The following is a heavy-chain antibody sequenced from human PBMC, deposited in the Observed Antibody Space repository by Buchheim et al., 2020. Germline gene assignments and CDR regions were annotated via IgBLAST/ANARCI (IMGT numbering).Heavy chain of an antibody. J-gene: IGHJ6*02. CDR3: ARVLPDYYYGMDV. Sequence: QVQLQQWGAGLLKPSETLSLTCAVYGGSFSGYYWSWIRQPPGKGLEWIGEINHSGSTNYNPSLKSRVTISVDTSKNQFPLKLSSVTAADTAVYYCARVLPDYYYGMDVWGQGTT. CDR2: INHSGST. V-gene: IGHV4-34*01. CDR1: GGSFSGYY.